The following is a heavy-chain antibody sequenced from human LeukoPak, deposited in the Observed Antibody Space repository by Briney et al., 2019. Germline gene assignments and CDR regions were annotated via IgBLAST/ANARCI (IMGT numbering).Heavy chain of an antibody. CDR3: AKDLTTVTTQGDY. J-gene: IGHJ4*02. CDR1: GFTFSSYW. CDR2: INSDGSRT. D-gene: IGHD4-17*01. Sequence: GGSLRLSCGVSGFTFSSYWLHWVRQAPGMGLEWLSRINSDGSRTDYADSVKGRFTISRDNAKNSLYLQMNSLRAEDTAVYYCAKDLTTVTTQGDYWGQGTLVTVSS. V-gene: IGHV3-74*01.